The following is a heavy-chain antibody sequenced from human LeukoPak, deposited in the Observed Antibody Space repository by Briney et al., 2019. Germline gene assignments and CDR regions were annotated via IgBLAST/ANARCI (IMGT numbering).Heavy chain of an antibody. CDR1: GYTFTGYY. V-gene: IGHV1-2*02. J-gene: IGHJ1*01. D-gene: IGHD3-22*01. Sequence: ASVKVSCKASGYTFTGYYIHWVRQAPGQGLEWMGWINPNSGGTKYAEKFQGRVTMTRDTYISTAYMALRSDDTAVYYCATSSGYYVGYIQYWGQGTLVTVSS. CDR2: INPNSGGT. CDR3: ATSSGYYVGYIQY.